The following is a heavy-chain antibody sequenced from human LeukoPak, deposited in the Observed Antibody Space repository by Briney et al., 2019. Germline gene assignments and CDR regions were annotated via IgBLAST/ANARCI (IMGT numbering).Heavy chain of an antibody. D-gene: IGHD2/OR15-2a*01. CDR3: VKGNWYFES. CDR2: VNQDGTEK. Sequence: GGSLRLSCAASGFNFGDSRMTWVRQAPGKGLQWVANVNQDGTEKHFLDSVEGRFTISRDNAKKSLYLQMSSLRPEDTALYFCVKGNWYFESWGQGTLVTVSS. CDR1: GFNFGDSR. J-gene: IGHJ4*02. V-gene: IGHV3-7*04.